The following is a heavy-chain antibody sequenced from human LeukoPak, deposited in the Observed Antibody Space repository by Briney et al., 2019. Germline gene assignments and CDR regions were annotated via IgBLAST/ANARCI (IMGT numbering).Heavy chain of an antibody. CDR1: GGTFSSYA. CDR2: IIPIFGTA. CDR3: ARGGSGLYGFDY. D-gene: IGHD6-19*01. J-gene: IGHJ4*02. V-gene: IGHV1-69*13. Sequence: ASVKVSCKASGGTFSSYAISWVRQAPGQGLEWMGGIIPIFGTANYAQKFQGRVTITADESTSTAYMELSSLRSEDTAVYYCARGGSGLYGFDYWGQGTLVTVSS.